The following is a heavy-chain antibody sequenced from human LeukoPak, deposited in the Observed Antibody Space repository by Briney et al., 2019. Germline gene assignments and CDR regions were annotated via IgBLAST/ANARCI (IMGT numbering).Heavy chain of an antibody. CDR2: IYTSGST. J-gene: IGHJ4*02. V-gene: IGHV4-61*02. D-gene: IGHD2-21*02. Sequence: SQTLSLTYTVSGGSISSGSYYWSWIRQPAGKGLEWIGRIYTSGSTNYNPSLKSRVTISVDTSKNQFSLKLSSVTAADTAVYYCAREGGGYCGGDCYSYYFDYWGQGTLVTVSS. CDR1: GGSISSGSYY. CDR3: AREGGGYCGGDCYSYYFDY.